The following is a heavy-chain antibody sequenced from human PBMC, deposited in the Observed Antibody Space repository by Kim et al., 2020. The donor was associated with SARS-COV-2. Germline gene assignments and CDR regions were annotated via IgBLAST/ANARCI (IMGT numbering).Heavy chain of an antibody. CDR1: GFTFSSYS. D-gene: IGHD6-13*01. J-gene: IGHJ4*02. V-gene: IGHV3-21*01. Sequence: GGSLRLSCAASGFTFSSYSMNWVRQAPGKGLEWVSSISSSSSYIYYADSVKGRFTISRDNAKNSLYLQMNSLRAEDTAVYYCVGIRIAAAGISNGYWGQGTLVTVSS. CDR2: ISSSSSYI. CDR3: VGIRIAAAGISNGY.